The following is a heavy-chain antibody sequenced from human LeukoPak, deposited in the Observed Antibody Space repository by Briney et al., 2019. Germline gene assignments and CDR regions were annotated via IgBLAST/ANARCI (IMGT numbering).Heavy chain of an antibody. J-gene: IGHJ4*02. CDR3: ARAPMPRPGYYFDY. V-gene: IGHV4-34*01. D-gene: IGHD2-2*01. Sequence: SETLSLTCAVYGGPFSGYYWSWIRQPPGKGLEWIGEINHSGSTNYNPSLKSRVTISVDTSKNQFSLKLSSVTAADTAVYYCARAPMPRPGYYFDYWGQGTLVTVSS. CDR2: INHSGST. CDR1: GGPFSGYY.